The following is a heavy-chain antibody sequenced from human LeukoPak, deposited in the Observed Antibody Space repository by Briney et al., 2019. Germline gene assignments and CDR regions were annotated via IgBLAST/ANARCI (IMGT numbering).Heavy chain of an antibody. Sequence: GGSLRLSCAASGFTFSDYYMSWIRRAPGKGLEWVSYISSSGSTIYYADSVKGRFTISRDNAKNSLYLQMNSLRAEDTAVYYCAREKQLAPYCFDYWGQGTLVTVSS. V-gene: IGHV3-11*04. CDR3: AREKQLAPYCFDY. D-gene: IGHD6-6*01. CDR2: ISSSGSTI. CDR1: GFTFSDYY. J-gene: IGHJ4*02.